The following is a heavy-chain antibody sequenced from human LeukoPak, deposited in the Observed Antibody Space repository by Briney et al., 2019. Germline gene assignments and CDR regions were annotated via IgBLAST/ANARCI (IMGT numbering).Heavy chain of an antibody. CDR1: GFTFSNYG. V-gene: IGHV3-30*03. Sequence: PGGSLRLSCAASGFTFSNYGMSWIRQAPGKGLEWVAVISYDGGNKYYADSVKGRFTISRDNSKNTLSLQMNSLRTEDTAVYYCARDPGGGGILWGQGTLVTVSS. CDR3: ARDPGGGGIL. CDR2: ISYDGGNK. D-gene: IGHD2-15*01. J-gene: IGHJ4*02.